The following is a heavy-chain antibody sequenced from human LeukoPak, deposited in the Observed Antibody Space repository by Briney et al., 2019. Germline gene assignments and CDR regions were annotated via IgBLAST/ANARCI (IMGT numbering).Heavy chain of an antibody. CDR2: ISSSGSTI. CDR1: GFTFSSYE. V-gene: IGHV3-48*03. Sequence: PGGSPRLSCAASGFTFSSYEMNWVRQAPGKGLEWVSYISSSGSTIYYADSVKGRFTISRDNARNSLYLQLNSLRAEDTSVYYCARDPAYGAFDYWGQGILVTVSS. CDR3: ARDPAYGAFDY. J-gene: IGHJ4*02. D-gene: IGHD4-17*01.